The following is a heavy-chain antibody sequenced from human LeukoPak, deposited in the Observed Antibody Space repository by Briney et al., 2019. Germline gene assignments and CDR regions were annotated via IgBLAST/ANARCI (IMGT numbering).Heavy chain of an antibody. Sequence: GGSLRLSCAASGFTFSSYAMSWVRQAPGKGLEWVSAISGSGGSTYYADSVKGRFTISRDNSKNTLYLQMNSLRAEDTAVYYCAKVGYFDWLSLIDYWGRGTLVTVSS. CDR2: ISGSGGST. D-gene: IGHD3-9*01. V-gene: IGHV3-23*01. J-gene: IGHJ4*02. CDR1: GFTFSSYA. CDR3: AKVGYFDWLSLIDY.